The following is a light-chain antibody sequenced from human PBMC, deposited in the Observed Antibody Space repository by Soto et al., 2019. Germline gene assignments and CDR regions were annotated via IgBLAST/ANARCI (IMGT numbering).Light chain of an antibody. CDR2: DVK. CDR3: CSYAGDNTFV. Sequence: QSALTQPRSVSGSPGQSVTISCTGTSSDVGGYNYVTWYQQYPGKAPKLMIYDVKTRPSGVPDRFSGSKSGNTASLTISGLQAEDEADYYCCSYAGDNTFVFGTGTKLTVL. V-gene: IGLV2-11*01. J-gene: IGLJ2*01. CDR1: SSDVGGYNY.